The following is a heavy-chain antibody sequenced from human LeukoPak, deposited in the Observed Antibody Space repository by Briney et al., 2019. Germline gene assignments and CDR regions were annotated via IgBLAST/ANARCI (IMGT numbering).Heavy chain of an antibody. V-gene: IGHV3-21*01. CDR3: ARAPLVVPAAMIPYYFDY. J-gene: IGHJ4*02. CDR1: GFTFSSYS. D-gene: IGHD2-2*01. Sequence: GGFLRLSCAASGFTFSSYSMNWVRQAPGKGLEWVSSISSSSSYIYYADSVKGRFTISRDNAKNSLYLQMNSLRAEDTAVYYCARAPLVVPAAMIPYYFDYWGQGTLVTVSS. CDR2: ISSSSSYI.